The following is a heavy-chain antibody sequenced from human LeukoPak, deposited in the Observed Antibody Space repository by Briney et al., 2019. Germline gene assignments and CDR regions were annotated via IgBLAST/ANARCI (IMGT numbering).Heavy chain of an antibody. CDR1: GFTFSSYA. Sequence: GGSLRLSCVASGFTFSSYAMNWVRQAPGKGLEWVSVFSGSGGNTYYADSLKGRFTTSRDISKNTLYLQINSLRAEDTAVYYCARNDRGALYDLDYWGQGTLVTVSS. J-gene: IGHJ4*02. D-gene: IGHD2-8*01. CDR2: FSGSGGNT. V-gene: IGHV3-23*01. CDR3: ARNDRGALYDLDY.